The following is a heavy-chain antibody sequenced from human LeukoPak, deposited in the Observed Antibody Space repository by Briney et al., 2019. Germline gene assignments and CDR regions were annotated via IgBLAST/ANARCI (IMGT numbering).Heavy chain of an antibody. Sequence: ASVKVSCKASGYTFTSYYMHWVRQAPGQGLEWMGIINPSGGSTSYAQKFQGRVTMTRDMSTSTVYMELSSLRSEDTAVYYCARLGVAVPSYYYYYMDVWGKGTTVTVSS. V-gene: IGHV1-46*01. D-gene: IGHD3-3*01. CDR3: ARLGVAVPSYYYYYMDV. CDR1: GYTFTSYY. CDR2: INPSGGST. J-gene: IGHJ6*03.